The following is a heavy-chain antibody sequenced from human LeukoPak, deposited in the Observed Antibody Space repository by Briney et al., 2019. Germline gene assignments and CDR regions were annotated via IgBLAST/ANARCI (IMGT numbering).Heavy chain of an antibody. CDR2: MYNSGST. CDR1: GGSISSYY. Sequence: PSETLSLTCAVSGGSISSYYWSWVRQSPGKGLEWIGYMYNSGSTKYNPSLKSRVTISVDTSKNQFFLRLSSVTAADTAVYYCARARPDTAMAVDYWGQGTLVTVSS. V-gene: IGHV4-59*01. J-gene: IGHJ4*02. CDR3: ARARPDTAMAVDY. D-gene: IGHD5-18*01.